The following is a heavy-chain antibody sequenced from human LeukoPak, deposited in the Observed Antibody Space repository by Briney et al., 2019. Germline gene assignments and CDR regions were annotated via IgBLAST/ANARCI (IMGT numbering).Heavy chain of an antibody. CDR3: ARLRRGNYFDY. CDR1: GGSISSYY. J-gene: IGHJ4*02. CDR2: IYYSGRT. V-gene: IGHV4-59*08. Sequence: SETLSLTCTVSGGSISSYYWSWIRQPPGKGLEWIGYIYYSGRTNYNPSLKSRVTISVDTSKNQFSLKLSSVTAADTAVYYCARLRRGNYFDYWGQGTLVTVSS.